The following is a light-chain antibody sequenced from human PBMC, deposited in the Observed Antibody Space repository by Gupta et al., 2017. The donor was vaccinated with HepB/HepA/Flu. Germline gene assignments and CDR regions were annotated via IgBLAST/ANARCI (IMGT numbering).Light chain of an antibody. CDR3: QSSDSSMRVV. V-gene: IGLV1-40*01. Sequence: QSVLTQPPSVSGAPGQRVTISCTGSSSTIGAGYDVHWYKHLPGNDPKLLSYVNSKRPAGVPDRGSASKPGNSESPAITGLQAEDEADEDCQSSDSSMRVVFGGGT. J-gene: IGLJ2*01. CDR1: SSTIGAGYD. CDR2: VNS.